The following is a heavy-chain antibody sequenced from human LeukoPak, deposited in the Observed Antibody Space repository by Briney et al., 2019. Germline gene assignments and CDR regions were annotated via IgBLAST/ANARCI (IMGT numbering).Heavy chain of an antibody. J-gene: IGHJ4*02. D-gene: IGHD4-17*01. CDR3: ARIPNDYGDYEPGFDY. V-gene: IGHV1-8*01. CDR1: GYTFASYD. CDR2: MNPNSGNT. Sequence: GASVKVSCKASGYTFASYDINWVRQATRQGLEWMGWMNPNSGNTGYAQKFQGRVTMTRNTSISTAYMELSSLRSEDTAVYYCARIPNDYGDYEPGFDYWGQGTLVTVSS.